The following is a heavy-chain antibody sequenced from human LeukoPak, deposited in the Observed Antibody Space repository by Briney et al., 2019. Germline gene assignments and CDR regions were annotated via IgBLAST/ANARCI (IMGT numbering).Heavy chain of an antibody. CDR1: GGSFSGYY. CDR3: ARSKPAYYYDSSGYYGFDY. J-gene: IGHJ4*02. Sequence: PSETLSLTCAVYGGSFSGYYWSWIRQPPGKGLEWIGEINHSGSTNYNPSLKSRVTISVDTSKNQFSLKLSSVTAADTAVYYCARSKPAYYYDSSGYYGFDYWGQGTLVTVSS. V-gene: IGHV4-34*01. D-gene: IGHD3-22*01. CDR2: INHSGST.